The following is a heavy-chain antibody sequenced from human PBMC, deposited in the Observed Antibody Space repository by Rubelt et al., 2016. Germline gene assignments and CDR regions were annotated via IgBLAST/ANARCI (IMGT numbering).Heavy chain of an antibody. D-gene: IGHD3-16*01. Sequence: QVQLVQSGAEVKKPGASVKVSCQVSGSTLTELSMHWVRQAPGKGLEWMGGFDPEDGETIYAQKFQGRVTRTEDTSTDTAYMELSSLRSEDTAVYYCATDWGRGAFDIWGQGTVVTVSS. CDR2: FDPEDGET. V-gene: IGHV1-24*01. J-gene: IGHJ3*02. CDR1: GSTLTELS. CDR3: ATDWGRGAFDI.